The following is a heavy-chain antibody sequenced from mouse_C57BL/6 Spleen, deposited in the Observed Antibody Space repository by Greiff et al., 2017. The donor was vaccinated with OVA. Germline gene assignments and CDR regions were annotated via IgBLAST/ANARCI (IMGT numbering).Heavy chain of an antibody. D-gene: IGHD1-1*01. CDR3: ARGPITTVVVRYYAMDY. Sequence: VQLQQSGAELVKPGASVKISCKASGYTFTDYYINWVKQRPGQGLVWIGKIGPGSGRTYYNEKFKGKATLTADKSSSPAYMQISSLTSEDAAVYFCARGPITTVVVRYYAMDYWGQGTSVTVSS. J-gene: IGHJ4*01. CDR2: IGPGSGRT. CDR1: GYTFTDYY. V-gene: IGHV1-77*01.